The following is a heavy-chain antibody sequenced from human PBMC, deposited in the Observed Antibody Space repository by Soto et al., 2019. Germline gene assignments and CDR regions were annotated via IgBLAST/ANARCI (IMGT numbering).Heavy chain of an antibody. CDR1: GFTFSRYA. CDR2: INLDSGTI. D-gene: IGHD5-12*01. CDR3: ARDRGYTGYEFAY. Sequence: EVHLVESGGGLVQPGGSLRLSCAASGFTFSRYAMNWVRQAPGKGLEWVAYINLDSGTIYYADSVKGRFTISRDNANNLLSLQMNSLRSEDTAVYYCARDRGYTGYEFAYWGQGTLVTVSS. J-gene: IGHJ4*02. V-gene: IGHV3-48*01.